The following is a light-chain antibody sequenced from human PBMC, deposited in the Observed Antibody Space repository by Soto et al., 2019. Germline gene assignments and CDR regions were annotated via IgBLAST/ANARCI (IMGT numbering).Light chain of an antibody. Sequence: DIQMTQSPSTLDASVGDTVTMTCRSSSKWLAWYQKKPGKAPKLLIYDVSNLESRVPPRFSGSTSGAESTLTITGLQPDDLGTYYYQHTTDFTFGQGTKVEIK. CDR3: QHTTDFT. V-gene: IGKV1-5*01. CDR2: DVS. CDR1: SSSKW. J-gene: IGKJ2*01.